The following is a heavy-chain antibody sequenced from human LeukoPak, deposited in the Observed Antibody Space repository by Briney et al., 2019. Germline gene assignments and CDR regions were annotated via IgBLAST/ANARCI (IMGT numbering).Heavy chain of an antibody. CDR2: ISGSGSNT. D-gene: IGHD1-14*01. J-gene: IGHJ4*02. CDR1: GFTFSSYA. CDR3: AKDFVRYNIQFDY. V-gene: IGHV3-23*01. Sequence: GGSLRLSCAASGFTFSSYAMSWVRQAPGKGLEWVSAISGSGSNTYYADSVKGRFTISRDNSKNTLYLQMDSLRAEDTALYYCAKDFVRYNIQFDYWGQGALVTVSS.